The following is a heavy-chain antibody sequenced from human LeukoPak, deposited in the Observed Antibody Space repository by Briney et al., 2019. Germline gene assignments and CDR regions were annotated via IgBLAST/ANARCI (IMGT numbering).Heavy chain of an antibody. Sequence: GGSLRLSCAASGFTFSSHWMTWVRQAPGKGLEWVANIKLDVSETFYVDSVRGRFTISRDNSKNSLYLQMNSLRSEDTALYYCAKDMFVGGYSPNYYFDYWGQGTLVTVSS. CDR1: GFTFSSHW. CDR3: AKDMFVGGYSPNYYFDY. CDR2: IKLDVSET. J-gene: IGHJ4*02. V-gene: IGHV3-7*03. D-gene: IGHD3-22*01.